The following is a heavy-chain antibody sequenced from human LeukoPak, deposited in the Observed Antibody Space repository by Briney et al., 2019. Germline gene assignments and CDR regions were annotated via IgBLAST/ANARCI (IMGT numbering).Heavy chain of an antibody. Sequence: GGPRRLSCVASEFTLSGHEMNWVRKAPGKGLEWFSYISPDNSIYLSDSVKGRFTISRDNAHNSLDLQMNSLRAEDTAVYYCARGSTVVREVDYWGQGTLVTVSS. CDR3: ARGSTVVREVDY. CDR2: ISPDNSI. CDR1: EFTLSGHE. V-gene: IGHV3-48*03. J-gene: IGHJ4*02. D-gene: IGHD3-10*01.